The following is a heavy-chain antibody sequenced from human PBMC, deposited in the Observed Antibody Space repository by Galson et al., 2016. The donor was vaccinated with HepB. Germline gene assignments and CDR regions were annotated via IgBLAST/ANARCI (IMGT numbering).Heavy chain of an antibody. D-gene: IGHD5-12*01. CDR2: ITVYNGYA. CDR1: GYIFRSYG. Sequence: SCKASGYIFRSYGISRVRQAPGQGLEWMGWITVYNGYATYTQSLQGRVTMTADTSTSTAYMELRSRRSDDTAIYYCARNSTSGYVHDWGQGTLVTVSS. V-gene: IGHV1-18*01. J-gene: IGHJ4*02. CDR3: ARNSTSGYVHD.